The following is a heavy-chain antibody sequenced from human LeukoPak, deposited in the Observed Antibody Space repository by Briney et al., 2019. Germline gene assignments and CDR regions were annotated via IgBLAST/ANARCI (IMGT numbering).Heavy chain of an antibody. CDR3: ARESWYYGSGIPGYFDY. V-gene: IGHV3-30*04. D-gene: IGHD3-10*01. CDR2: ISYDASNK. J-gene: IGHJ4*02. CDR1: GFTFNDYA. Sequence: GGSLRLSCAPSGFTFNDYAMHWVRQAPGKGPEWVAVISYDASNKFYADSVKGRFTISRDNSKNTLYLQMNSLRAEDTAVYYCARESWYYGSGIPGYFDYWGQGTLVTVSS.